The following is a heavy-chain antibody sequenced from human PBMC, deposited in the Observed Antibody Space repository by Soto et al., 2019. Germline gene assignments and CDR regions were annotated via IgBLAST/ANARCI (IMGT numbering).Heavy chain of an antibody. CDR3: ARWGVLALYPLRSYTEDDYFDY. CDR2: ISAYNGNT. V-gene: IGHV1-18*04. CDR1: GYTFTSYG. D-gene: IGHD2-2*02. Sequence: ASVKVSCKASGYTFTSYGISWVRQAPGQGLEWMGWISAYNGNTNYAQKLQGRVTMTTDTSTSTAYMELRSLRSDDTAVYYCARWGVLALYPLRSYTEDDYFDYWGQGTWSPSPQ. J-gene: IGHJ4*02.